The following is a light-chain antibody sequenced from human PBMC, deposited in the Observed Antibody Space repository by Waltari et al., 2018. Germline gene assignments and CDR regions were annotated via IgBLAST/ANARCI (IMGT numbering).Light chain of an antibody. CDR1: QTINKY. Sequence: DIHMTQSPSSLSASVGDRVTITCRASQTINKYLNWYQQKPGKAPNVLISIVSYLHTGVPSRFSGSGSGTDFTLTISSLQPEDFATYYCQQSDSLPLTFGGGTKVEIK. CDR2: IVS. V-gene: IGKV1-39*01. CDR3: QQSDSLPLT. J-gene: IGKJ4*01.